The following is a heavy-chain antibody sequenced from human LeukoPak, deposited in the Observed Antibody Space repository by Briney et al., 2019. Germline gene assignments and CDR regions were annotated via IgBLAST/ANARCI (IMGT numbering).Heavy chain of an antibody. D-gene: IGHD3-10*01. CDR1: GGSISSSSYY. CDR2: IYYSGST. V-gene: IGHV4-39*07. J-gene: IGHJ3*02. CDR3: ARTNYGSGSYHDAFDI. Sequence: SETLSLTCTVSGGSISSSSYYWGWIRQPPGKGLEWIGSIYYSGSTYYNPSLKSRVTMSVDTSKNQFSLKLSSVTAADTAVYYCARTNYGSGSYHDAFDIWGQGTMVTVSS.